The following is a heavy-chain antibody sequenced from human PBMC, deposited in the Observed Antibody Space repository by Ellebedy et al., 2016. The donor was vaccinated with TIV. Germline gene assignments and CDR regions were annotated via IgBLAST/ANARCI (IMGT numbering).Heavy chain of an antibody. CDR1: GFTFSNAW. D-gene: IGHD2-2*01. CDR3: ARGRDCSSTSCYLVSGWYFDL. V-gene: IGHV4-34*01. CDR2: INHSGST. J-gene: IGHJ2*01. Sequence: SQTLSLTXXASGFTFSNAWMSWIRQPPGKGLEWIGEINHSGSTNYNPSLKSRVTISVDTSKNQFSLKLSSVTAADTAVYYCARGRDCSSTSCYLVSGWYFDLWGRGTLVTVSS.